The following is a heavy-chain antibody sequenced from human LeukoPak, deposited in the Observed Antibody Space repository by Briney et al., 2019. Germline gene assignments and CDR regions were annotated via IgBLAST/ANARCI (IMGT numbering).Heavy chain of an antibody. CDR3: ARDYYDTSGHYPFDY. Sequence: PSETLSLTCTVSSASISTFSWNWIRQPAGKGLEWIGRIYASGTTNYNPSLKSRVTMSVDTSENQFSLKMTSVTAADTAIYYCARDYYDTSGHYPFDYWGQGTLVTVSS. CDR2: IYASGTT. V-gene: IGHV4-4*07. J-gene: IGHJ4*02. D-gene: IGHD3-22*01. CDR1: SASISTFS.